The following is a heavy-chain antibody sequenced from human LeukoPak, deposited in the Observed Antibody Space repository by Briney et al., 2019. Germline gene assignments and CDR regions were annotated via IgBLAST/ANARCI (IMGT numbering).Heavy chain of an antibody. J-gene: IGHJ4*02. Sequence: SETLSLTCAVYGGSFSGYYWSWIRQPPGKGLEWIGEINHSGSTNYNPSLKSRVTISVDTSKNQFSLKLSSVTAADTAVYYCARDLRATALFDYWGQGTLVTVSS. V-gene: IGHV4-34*01. CDR1: GGSFSGYY. D-gene: IGHD1-26*01. CDR3: ARDLRATALFDY. CDR2: INHSGST.